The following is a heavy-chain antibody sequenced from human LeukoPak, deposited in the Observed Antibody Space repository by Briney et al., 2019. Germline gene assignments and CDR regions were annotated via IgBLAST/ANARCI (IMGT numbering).Heavy chain of an antibody. CDR3: TWHPTSGEFYFDY. CDR2: IIPIIQIT. Sequence: SVKVSCKASGGTFSSYALSWVRQAPGQGLEWMGRIIPIIQITNYAQNLQGRVTFTADKSTTTAYMELSSLRSEDTAVYYCTWHPTSGEFYFDYWGQGTLVTVSS. J-gene: IGHJ4*02. D-gene: IGHD5-12*01. V-gene: IGHV1-69*04. CDR1: GGTFSSYA.